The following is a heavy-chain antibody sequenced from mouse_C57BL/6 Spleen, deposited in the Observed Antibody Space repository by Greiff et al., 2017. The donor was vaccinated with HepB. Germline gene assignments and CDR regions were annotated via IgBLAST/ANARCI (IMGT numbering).Heavy chain of an antibody. CDR1: GYTFTSYW. V-gene: IGHV1-69*01. CDR3: ARDPYYYGSSYGFDY. CDR2: IDPSDSYT. D-gene: IGHD1-1*01. J-gene: IGHJ2*01. Sequence: QVQLKQSGAELVMPGASVKLSCKVSGYTFTSYWMHWVKQRPGQGLEWIGEIDPSDSYTNYNQKFKGKSTLTVDKSSSTAYMQLSSLTSEDSAVYYCARDPYYYGSSYGFDYWGQGTTLTVSS.